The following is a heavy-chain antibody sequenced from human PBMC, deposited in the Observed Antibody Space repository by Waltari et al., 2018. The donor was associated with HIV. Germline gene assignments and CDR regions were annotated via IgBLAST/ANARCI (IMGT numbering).Heavy chain of an antibody. CDR3: ARHGDYGDIWGYLDH. CDR1: GFIFSSYA. V-gene: IGHV3-23*04. J-gene: IGHJ4*02. D-gene: IGHD4-17*01. CDR2: ISASGGAS. Sequence: EVQLVESGGGLFQPGGSMRLSCAASGFIFSSYAVSWVRQAPGKGLNWISSISASGGASDYADSVKGRFIVSRDNSRNTLHLHMNSLTVDDTALYFCARHGDYGDIWGYLDHWGLGTLVTVSS.